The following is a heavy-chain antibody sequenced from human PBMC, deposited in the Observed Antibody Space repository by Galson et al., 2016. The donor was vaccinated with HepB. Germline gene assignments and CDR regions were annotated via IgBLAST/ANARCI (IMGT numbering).Heavy chain of an antibody. D-gene: IGHD6-19*01. J-gene: IGHJ5*02. CDR3: ARGGASRGQWLDNWFDP. V-gene: IGHV3-20*01. Sequence: SLRLSCAASGFTFDDNGMGWVRQVPGKGLEWVSGINWSGDTTEYADSVKGRFTISRDNAKNSLYLQMNSLRAEDTAFYHCARGGASRGQWLDNWFDPWGQGTLVTVSS. CDR1: GFTFDDNG. CDR2: INWSGDTT.